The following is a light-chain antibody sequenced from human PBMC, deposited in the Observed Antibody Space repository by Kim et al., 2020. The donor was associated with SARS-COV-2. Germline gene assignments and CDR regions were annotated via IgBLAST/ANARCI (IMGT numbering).Light chain of an antibody. CDR3: QQHHSYPLT. CDR1: EGINSN. CDR2: SAF. Sequence: SASVGDTVTISCRASEGINSNLAWYQQRPGEAPNLLIYSAFTLHSGVPSRFSGSGSETDFTLTITSLQPEDFATYHCQQHHSYPLTFGGGTKLEI. V-gene: IGKV1-9*01. J-gene: IGKJ4*01.